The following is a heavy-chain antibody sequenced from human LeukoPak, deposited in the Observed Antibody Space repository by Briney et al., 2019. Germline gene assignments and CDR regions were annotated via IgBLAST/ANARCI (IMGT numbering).Heavy chain of an antibody. CDR1: GYTFTSYD. V-gene: IGHV1-8*01. CDR2: MNPNSGNT. D-gene: IGHD6-13*01. J-gene: IGHJ6*03. Sequence: GASVKVSCKASGYTFTSYDINWVRQATGQGREWMGWMNPNSGNTGYAQKFQGRVTMTRNTSISTAYMELSSLRSEDTAVYYCARGGASSSYYYYYYMDVWGKGTTVTVSS. CDR3: ARGGASSSYYYYYYMDV.